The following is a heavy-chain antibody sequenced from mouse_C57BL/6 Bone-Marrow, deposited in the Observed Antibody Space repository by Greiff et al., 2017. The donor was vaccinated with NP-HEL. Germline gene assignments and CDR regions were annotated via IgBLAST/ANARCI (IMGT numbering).Heavy chain of an antibody. Sequence: VQLQQPGAELVMPGASVKLSCKASGYTFTSYWMHWVKQRPGQGLEWIGEIDPSDSSTNYNQKFKGKSTLTVDKSSSTAYMQLSSLTSEDSAVYYCARSITTVVDWYFEVWGTGTTVTVSS. V-gene: IGHV1-69*01. CDR1: GYTFTSYW. CDR2: IDPSDSST. D-gene: IGHD1-1*01. J-gene: IGHJ1*03. CDR3: ARSITTVVDWYFEV.